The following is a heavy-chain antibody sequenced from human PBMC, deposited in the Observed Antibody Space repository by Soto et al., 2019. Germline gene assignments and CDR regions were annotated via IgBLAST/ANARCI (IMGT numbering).Heavy chain of an antibody. V-gene: IGHV3-11*01. CDR3: ARDPRGLRLAAFDI. Sequence: GGSLRLSCAASGFTFSDYYMSWIRQAPGKGLEWVSYISSSGSTIYYAASVKGRFTISRDNAKNSLYLQMNSLRAEDTAVYYCARDPRGLRLAAFDIWGQGTMVTVSS. CDR1: GFTFSDYY. D-gene: IGHD5-12*01. J-gene: IGHJ3*02. CDR2: ISSSGSTI.